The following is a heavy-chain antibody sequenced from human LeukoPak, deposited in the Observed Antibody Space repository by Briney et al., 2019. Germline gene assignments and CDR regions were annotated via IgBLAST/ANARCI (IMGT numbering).Heavy chain of an antibody. V-gene: IGHV4-34*01. CDR1: GGSFSGYY. J-gene: IGHJ6*03. Sequence: ASETLSLTCAVYGGSFSGYYWSWIRQPPGKGLEWIVETNHSGSTNYNPSLKSRVTISVDTSKNQFSLKLSSVTAADTAVYYCARRASGYYMDVWGKGTTVTVSS. CDR2: TNHSGST. CDR3: ARRASGYYMDV. D-gene: IGHD6-19*01.